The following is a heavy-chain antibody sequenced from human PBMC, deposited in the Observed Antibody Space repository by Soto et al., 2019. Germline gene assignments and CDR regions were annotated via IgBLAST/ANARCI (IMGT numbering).Heavy chain of an antibody. CDR1: GYTFTSYG. D-gene: IGHD6-6*01. CDR2: ISAYNGNT. V-gene: IGHV1-18*01. CDR3: ARALASWNWFDP. J-gene: IGHJ5*02. Sequence: ASVKVSCKASGYTFTSYGISWVRQAPGQGLEWMGWISAYNGNTNYAQKLQGRVTMTTDTSTSTAYMELRSLRSDDTAVYYCARALASWNWFDPWGQGPLVTVSS.